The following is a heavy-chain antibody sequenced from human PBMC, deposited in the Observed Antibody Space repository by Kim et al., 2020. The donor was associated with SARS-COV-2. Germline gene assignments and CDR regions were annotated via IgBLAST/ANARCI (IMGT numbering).Heavy chain of an antibody. V-gene: IGHV3-30-3*01. D-gene: IGHD2-21*02. CDR3: ASEGGGDQCCVLDY. J-gene: IGHJ4*02. CDR2: ISYDGANK. CDR1: GFTFSSFA. Sequence: GGSLRLSCAASGFTFSSFALHWVRQAPGKGLEWVAVISYDGANKYYADSVTGRFTISRDNSKNTVYLQLNSLRGEDTAVYYCASEGGGDQCCVLDYWGQGKLVSVSP.